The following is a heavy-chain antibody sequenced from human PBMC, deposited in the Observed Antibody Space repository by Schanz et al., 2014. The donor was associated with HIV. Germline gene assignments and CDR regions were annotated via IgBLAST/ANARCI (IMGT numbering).Heavy chain of an antibody. CDR1: GFTFSNHG. Sequence: QAQLVESGGGVVQPGKSLRLSCAASGFTFSNHGMNWVRQAPGKGLAWVALISYDGSNKYYADSVKGRFTISRDNSKNTLYLQMNSLRGEDTAVYYCARVANWDYYGMDVWGRGTTVTVSS. D-gene: IGHD3-16*01. V-gene: IGHV3-30*03. CDR3: ARVANWDYYGMDV. CDR2: ISYDGSNK. J-gene: IGHJ6*02.